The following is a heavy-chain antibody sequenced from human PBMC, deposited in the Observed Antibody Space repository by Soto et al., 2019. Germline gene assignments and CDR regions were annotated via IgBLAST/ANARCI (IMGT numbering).Heavy chain of an antibody. CDR1: GGSFSGYY. J-gene: IGHJ4*02. CDR2: INHSGST. D-gene: IGHD3-10*01. Sequence: SETLSLTCAVYGGSFSGYYWSWIRQPPGKGLEWIGVINHSGSTNYNPSLKSRVTISVDTSKNQFSLKLSSVTAADTAVYYCARGQPRPRITMVRGVVTPRYYFDYWGQGTLVTVS. CDR3: ARGQPRPRITMVRGVVTPRYYFDY. V-gene: IGHV4-34*01.